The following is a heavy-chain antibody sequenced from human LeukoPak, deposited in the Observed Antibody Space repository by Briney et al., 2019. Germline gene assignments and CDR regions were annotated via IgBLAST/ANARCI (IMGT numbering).Heavy chain of an antibody. Sequence: SETLSLTCTVSGGSISGSSYYWGWIRQPPGKGLEWIGSIYYSGSTYYNPSLKSRVTISVDTSKNQFSLKLSSVTAADTAVYYCAREGYCSGGSCYYYGMDVWGQGTTVTVSS. J-gene: IGHJ6*02. CDR2: IYYSGST. D-gene: IGHD2-15*01. CDR3: AREGYCSGGSCYYYGMDV. V-gene: IGHV4-39*07. CDR1: GGSISGSSYY.